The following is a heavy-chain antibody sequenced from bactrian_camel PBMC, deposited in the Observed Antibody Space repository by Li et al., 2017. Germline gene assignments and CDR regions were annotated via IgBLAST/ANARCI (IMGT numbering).Heavy chain of an antibody. CDR1: GHTISTIC. Sequence: VQLVESGGGSVQAGGSLRLSCAASGHTISTICMGWFRQAPGKEREGVAAIDDAGVTSYADSVKGRFTISKVIRNNTLHLQMNALKPEDTAMYYCAADWPLQCRYSDYAAAEHFGQGTQVTVS. CDR2: IDDAGVT. J-gene: IGHJ4*01. D-gene: IGHD4*01. V-gene: IGHV3S53*01.